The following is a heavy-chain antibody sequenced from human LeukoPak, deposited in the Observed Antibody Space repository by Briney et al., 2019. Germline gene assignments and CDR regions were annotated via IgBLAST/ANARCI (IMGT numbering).Heavy chain of an antibody. CDR1: RFTFSSYA. Sequence: GGSLRLSCAASRFTFSSYAMSWVRQAPGKGLEWVSTIRGSGESTHYADSVQGRFTISRDNSLYTVYLQMDSLRGDDTAVYYCAKDRISYTTSPGELSHWGQGTLVIVSS. CDR2: IRGSGEST. D-gene: IGHD3-10*01. V-gene: IGHV3-23*01. CDR3: AKDRISYTTSPGELSH. J-gene: IGHJ4*02.